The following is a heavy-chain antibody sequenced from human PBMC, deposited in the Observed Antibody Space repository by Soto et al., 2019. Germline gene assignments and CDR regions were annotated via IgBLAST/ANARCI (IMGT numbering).Heavy chain of an antibody. CDR3: ARDFFSVRGVIITGAY. V-gene: IGHV1-18*01. D-gene: IGHD3-10*01. J-gene: IGHJ4*02. Sequence: ASVKVSCKASGYTFTSYGISWVRQAPGQGLEWMGWISAYNGNTNYAQKLQGRVTVTTDTSTSTAYMELRSLRSDDTAVYYCARDFFSVRGVIITGAYWGQGTLVTVSS. CDR1: GYTFTSYG. CDR2: ISAYNGNT.